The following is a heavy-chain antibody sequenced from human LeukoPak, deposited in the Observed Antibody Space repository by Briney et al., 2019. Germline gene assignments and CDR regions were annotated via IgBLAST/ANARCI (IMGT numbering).Heavy chain of an antibody. D-gene: IGHD3-10*01. CDR3: ARDKALVAAPGDY. CDR1: GYRFTSYS. J-gene: IGHJ4*02. Sequence: GASVKVSCKASGYRFTSYSISWVRQAPGQGLEWVGWTSSYNGKTNYGKNVQGRVTMTTDTFTSTAYMELRSLRSDDTAVYYCARDKALVAAPGDYWGQGTLVTVSS. V-gene: IGHV1-18*01. CDR2: TSSYNGKT.